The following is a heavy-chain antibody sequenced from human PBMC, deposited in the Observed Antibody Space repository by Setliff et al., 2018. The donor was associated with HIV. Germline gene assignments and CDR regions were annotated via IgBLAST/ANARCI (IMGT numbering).Heavy chain of an antibody. J-gene: IGHJ5*02. V-gene: IGHV1-3*01. CDR3: ANGGSGGQFDR. Sequence: GASVKVSCKTSGYTFTQSHDLHWVRQVPGQGPEWMGWINLVTGKTAYLQKFQGRVIITRDTSASTAFMEMSSLRSEDTAVYFCANGGSGGQFDRWGQGTLVTVSS. CDR1: GYTFTQSHD. D-gene: IGHD3-16*01. CDR2: INLVTGKT.